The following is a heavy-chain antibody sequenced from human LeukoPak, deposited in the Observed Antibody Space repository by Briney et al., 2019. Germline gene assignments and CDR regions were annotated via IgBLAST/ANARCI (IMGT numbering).Heavy chain of an antibody. V-gene: IGHV3-21*04. CDR2: ISSSSSYI. CDR1: GFTFSSYS. J-gene: IGHJ4*02. Sequence: GGSLRLSCAASGFTFSSYSMNWVRQAPGKGLEWVSSISSSSSYIYYADSVKGRFTISRDNAKNSLYLQMNSLRAEDTAVYYCARRGQLWLMFGLDYWGQGTLVTVSS. CDR3: ARRGQLWLMFGLDY. D-gene: IGHD5-18*01.